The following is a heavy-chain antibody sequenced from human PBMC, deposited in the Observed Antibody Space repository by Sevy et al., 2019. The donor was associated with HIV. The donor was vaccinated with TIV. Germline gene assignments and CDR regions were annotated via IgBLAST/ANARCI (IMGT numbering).Heavy chain of an antibody. CDR1: GFTFSSYS. D-gene: IGHD6-13*01. CDR3: AREESSSWSSFDY. V-gene: IGHV3-48*02. CDR2: ISSSSSTI. J-gene: IGHJ4*02. Sequence: GGSLRLSCAASGFTFSSYSMNWVRQAPGKGLEWVSYISSSSSTIYYADSVNGRFTISRDNAKNSLYLQMNSLRDEDTAVYYCAREESSSWSSFDYWGQGTLVTVSS.